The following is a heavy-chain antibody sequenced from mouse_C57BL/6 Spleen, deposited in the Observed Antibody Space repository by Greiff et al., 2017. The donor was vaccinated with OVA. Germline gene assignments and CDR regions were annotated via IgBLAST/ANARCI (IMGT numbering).Heavy chain of an antibody. CDR3: ARSEAYYSNYLDY. D-gene: IGHD2-12*01. V-gene: IGHV1-80*01. Sequence: QLQQSGAELVKPGASVKISCKASGYAFSSYWMNWVKQRPGKGLEWIGQIYPGDGDTNYNGKFKGKATLTADKSSSTAYMQLSSLTSEDSAVYFCARSEAYYSNYLDYWGQGTTLTVSS. J-gene: IGHJ2*01. CDR1: GYAFSSYW. CDR2: IYPGDGDT.